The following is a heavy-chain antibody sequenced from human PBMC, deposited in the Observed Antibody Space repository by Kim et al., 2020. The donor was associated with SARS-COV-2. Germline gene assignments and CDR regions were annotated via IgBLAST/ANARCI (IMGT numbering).Heavy chain of an antibody. CDR3: ARDRRGEKKRGGYYFDY. D-gene: IGHD3-10*01. CDR1: GYTFTSYY. V-gene: IGHV1-46*01. Sequence: ASVKVSCKASGYTFTSYYMHWVRQAPGQGLEWMGIINPSGGSTSYAQKFQGRVTMTRDTSTSTVYMELSSLRSEDTAVYYCARDRRGEKKRGGYYFDYWGQGTLVTVSS. J-gene: IGHJ4*02. CDR2: INPSGGST.